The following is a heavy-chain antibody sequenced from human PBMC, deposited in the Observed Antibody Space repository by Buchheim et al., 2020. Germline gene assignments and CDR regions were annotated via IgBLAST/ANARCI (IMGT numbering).Heavy chain of an antibody. CDR3: ARDVYNYGSGYFDY. J-gene: IGHJ4*02. D-gene: IGHD3-10*01. CDR2: YYTGTT. V-gene: IGHV4-61*01. Sequence: QLQLQESGPGLVKPSETLSLTCTVSGGSISSSSYYLTWIRQPPGKGLEWIGYYTGTTKYNPSLKSRVTISVDTSKNQFSLKLTSVTAADTAVYYCARDVYNYGSGYFDYWGQGTL. CDR1: GGSISSSSYY.